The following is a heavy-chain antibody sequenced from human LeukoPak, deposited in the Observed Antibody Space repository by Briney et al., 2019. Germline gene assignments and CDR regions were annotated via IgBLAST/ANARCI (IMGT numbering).Heavy chain of an antibody. V-gene: IGHV1-3*01. CDR1: GYTFTTYS. D-gene: IGHD3-10*01. J-gene: IGHJ6*02. CDR2: INAGNGNT. CDR3: ARDSESPMVSISHGVDV. Sequence: ASVKVSCKASGYTFTTYSMHWVRQAPGQKPEWMGWINAGNGNTRFSQKFQGRVSITRDTPASTAYMELSSLRSEDTAVYYCARDSESPMVSISHGVDVWGQGTTVTVSS.